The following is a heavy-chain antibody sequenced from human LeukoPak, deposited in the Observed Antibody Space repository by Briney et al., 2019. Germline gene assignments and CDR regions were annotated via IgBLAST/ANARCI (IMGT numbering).Heavy chain of an antibody. J-gene: IGHJ4*02. CDR2: INHDGSDK. CDR3: AREDWGPDY. D-gene: IGHD7-27*01. CDR1: GFTFTRYW. V-gene: IGHV3-7*01. Sequence: GGSLRLSCAASGFTFTRYWMVWVRQAPGKGLEWVANINHDGSDKSYVDSVKGRFTISRDNAKNLLYLQMNSLRAEDTAVYFCAREDWGPDYWGQGTPVTVSS.